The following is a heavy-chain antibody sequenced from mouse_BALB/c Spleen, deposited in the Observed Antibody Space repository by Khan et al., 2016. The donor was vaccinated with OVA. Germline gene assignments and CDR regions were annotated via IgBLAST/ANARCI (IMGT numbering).Heavy chain of an antibody. V-gene: IGHV5-6*01. D-gene: IGHD1-1*01. CDR3: TRLAYYYDSEGFAY. J-gene: IGHJ3*01. CDR1: GFTFSTYG. Sequence: EVKLVESGGDLVKPGGSLKLSCAASGFTFSTYGMSWVRQTPDRRLEWVATVSTGGSYTYYPDSVKGRFTISRDNAKNTFYLQLNSLKSEDTAMFYCTRLAYYYDSEGFAYWGQGTLVTVSA. CDR2: VSTGGSYT.